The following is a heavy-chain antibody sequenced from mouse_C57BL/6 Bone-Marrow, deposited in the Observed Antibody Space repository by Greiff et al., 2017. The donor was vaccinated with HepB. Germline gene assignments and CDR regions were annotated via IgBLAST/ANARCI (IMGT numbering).Heavy chain of an antibody. CDR1: GFTFSSYT. V-gene: IGHV5-9*01. CDR2: ISGGGGNT. J-gene: IGHJ3*01. Sequence: EVQLVESGGGLVKPGGSLKLSCAASGFTFSSYTMSWVRQTPEKRLEWVATISGGGGNTYYPDSVKGRFTISRDNAKNTLYLQMSSLRSEDTALYYCARRDDGYSLAWFAYWGQGTLVTVSA. D-gene: IGHD2-3*01. CDR3: ARRDDGYSLAWFAY.